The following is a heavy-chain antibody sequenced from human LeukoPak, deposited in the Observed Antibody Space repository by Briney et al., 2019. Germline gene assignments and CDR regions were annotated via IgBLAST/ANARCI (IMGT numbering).Heavy chain of an antibody. J-gene: IGHJ4*02. CDR3: ARNRYGYNFGY. V-gene: IGHV1-2*02. Sequence: GASVKVSCKASGYTFTDYYFHWVRQAPGQGLEWMGWINPNSGGTNYAQKFQGRVTMTRDTTISTAYMELSSLTSDDTAVYYCARNRYGYNFGYWAQGTLVTVSS. CDR1: GYTFTDYY. D-gene: IGHD5-24*01. CDR2: INPNSGGT.